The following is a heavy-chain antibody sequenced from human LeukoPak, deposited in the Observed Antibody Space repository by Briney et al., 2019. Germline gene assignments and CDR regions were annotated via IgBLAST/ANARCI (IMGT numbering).Heavy chain of an antibody. D-gene: IGHD3-10*02. CDR1: GFTFSSYA. J-gene: IGHJ6*04. CDR3: AELGITMIGGV. V-gene: IGHV3-23*01. Sequence: GGSLRLSCAASGFTFSSYAMSWVRQAPAKGLEWVSDINGSGGSTYYADSVKGRFTISRDNSRNTLYLQMNSLRAEDTAVYYCAELGITMIGGVWGKGTTVTISS. CDR2: INGSGGST.